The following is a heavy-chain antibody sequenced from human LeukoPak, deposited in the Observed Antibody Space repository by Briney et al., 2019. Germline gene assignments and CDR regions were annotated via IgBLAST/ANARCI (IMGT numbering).Heavy chain of an antibody. Sequence: SQTLSLTCAISGDSVSSNSAAWNWIRQSPSRGLEWLGRTYYRSKWYNDYAVSVKSRITINPDTSKNQFSLQLNSVTPEDTAVYYCARDHRGSRIPAHAFEIWGQGTMVTVSS. V-gene: IGHV6-1*01. D-gene: IGHD3-16*01. CDR2: TYYRSKWYN. CDR3: ARDHRGSRIPAHAFEI. J-gene: IGHJ3*02. CDR1: GDSVSSNSAA.